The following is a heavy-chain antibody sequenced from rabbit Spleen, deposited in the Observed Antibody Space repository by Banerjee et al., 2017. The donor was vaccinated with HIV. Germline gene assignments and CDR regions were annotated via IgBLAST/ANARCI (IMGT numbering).Heavy chain of an antibody. CDR3: ARDTSSSFSSYGMDL. V-gene: IGHV1S40*01. CDR2: IRPSSGST. CDR1: GFDFSAYTF. Sequence: LVEYGGDLVQPGASLTLTCTASGFDFSAYTFMCWVRQAPGKGLEWIGCIRPSSGSTWYASWAKGRFTISKTSSTTVTLQMTSLTAADTATYFCARDTSSSFSSYGMDLWGPGTLVTVS. J-gene: IGHJ6*01. D-gene: IGHD1-1*01.